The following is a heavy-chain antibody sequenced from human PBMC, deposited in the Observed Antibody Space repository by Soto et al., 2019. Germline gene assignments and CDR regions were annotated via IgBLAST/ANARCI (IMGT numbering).Heavy chain of an antibody. CDR1: GDSVSSNSAA. V-gene: IGHV6-1*01. CDR2: TYYRSKWYN. CDR3: ARESGCSSTSCYRPSEY. Sequence: SQTLSLTCAISGDSVSSNSAAWNWIRQSPSRGLEWLGRTYYRSKWYNDYAVSVKSRITINPDTSKNQFSLQLNSVTPEDTAVYYCARESGCSSTSCYRPSEYWGQGTLVTVSS. D-gene: IGHD2-2*01. J-gene: IGHJ4*02.